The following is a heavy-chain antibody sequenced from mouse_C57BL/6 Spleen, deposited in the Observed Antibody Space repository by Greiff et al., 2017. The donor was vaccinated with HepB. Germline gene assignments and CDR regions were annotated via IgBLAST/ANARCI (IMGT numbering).Heavy chain of an antibody. CDR3: ARGLYYYGSSPLYAMDY. J-gene: IGHJ4*01. CDR2: ILPGSGST. D-gene: IGHD1-1*01. V-gene: IGHV1-9*01. Sequence: VQLQESGAELMKPGASVKLSCKATGYTFTGYWIEWVKQRPGHGLEWIGEILPGSGSTNYNEKLKGKATFTADTSSNTAYRQLSSLTTEDSAIYYSARGLYYYGSSPLYAMDYWGQGTSVTVSS. CDR1: GYTFTGYW.